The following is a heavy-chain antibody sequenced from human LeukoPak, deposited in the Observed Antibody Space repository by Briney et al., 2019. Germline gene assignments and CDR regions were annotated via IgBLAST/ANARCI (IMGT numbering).Heavy chain of an antibody. Sequence: GGSLRLSCAASGFTFSSYGMHWVRQAPGKGLEWVAVISYDGSNKYYADSVKGRFTISRDNSKNTLYLQMNSLRAEDTAVYYCAKFGTIVSPYYYYGMDVWGQGTTVTVSS. V-gene: IGHV3-30*18. CDR3: AKFGTIVSPYYYYGMDV. D-gene: IGHD1-26*01. J-gene: IGHJ6*02. CDR2: ISYDGSNK. CDR1: GFTFSSYG.